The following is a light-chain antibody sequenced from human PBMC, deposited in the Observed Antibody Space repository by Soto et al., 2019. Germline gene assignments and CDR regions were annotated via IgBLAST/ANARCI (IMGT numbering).Light chain of an antibody. CDR1: SSDVGGYNY. J-gene: IGLJ2*01. Sequence: QSVLTQPASVSGSPGQSIAISCTGTSSDVGGYNYVSWDQQHPGKAPKLMIYEVSNRPSGVSNRFSGSKSGNTASLTISGLQAEDEADYYCSSYTSSSTLVVFGGETKVTLL. V-gene: IGLV2-14*01. CDR3: SSYTSSSTLVV. CDR2: EVS.